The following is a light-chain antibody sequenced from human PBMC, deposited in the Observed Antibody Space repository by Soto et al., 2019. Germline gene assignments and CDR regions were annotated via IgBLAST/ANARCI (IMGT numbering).Light chain of an antibody. J-gene: IGKJ5*01. CDR2: AAS. CDR1: QGISSY. Sequence: DIQMTQSPSSLSASVGDRVTITCRASQGISSYLAWYQQKLGKVPKLLISAASTLQSGVPSRFSGSGSGTDFTLTISSLQPAHDATYYCQKYSSVITFGQGTRLEIK. CDR3: QKYSSVIT. V-gene: IGKV1-27*01.